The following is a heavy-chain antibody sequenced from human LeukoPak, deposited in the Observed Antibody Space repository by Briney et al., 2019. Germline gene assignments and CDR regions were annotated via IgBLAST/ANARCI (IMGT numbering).Heavy chain of an antibody. V-gene: IGHV1-69*05. CDR2: LIPIFGAT. J-gene: IGHJ6*03. CDR1: GGTFSGHA. Sequence: HRASVKVSCKASGGTFSGHAISWVRQAPGQGLEWMGALIPIFGATNSTQKFQGRITISTDESTTTAYLELSGLTSEDTAVYFCAAGDPFNYYMDRWGKGTTVTVFS. D-gene: IGHD2-21*02. CDR3: AAGDPFNYYMDR.